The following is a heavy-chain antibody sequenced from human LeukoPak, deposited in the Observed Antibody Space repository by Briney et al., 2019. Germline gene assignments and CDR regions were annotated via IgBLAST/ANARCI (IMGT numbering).Heavy chain of an antibody. CDR1: GGTFSSYA. J-gene: IGHJ3*02. V-gene: IGHV1-69*04. Sequence: GSSVKVSCKASGGTFSSYAISWVRQAPGQRLEWMGRIIPILGIANYAQKFQGRVTITADKSTSAAYMELSSLRSEDTAVYYCARDRAMIAPDAFDIWGQGTMVTVSS. CDR2: IIPILGIA. D-gene: IGHD3-22*01. CDR3: ARDRAMIAPDAFDI.